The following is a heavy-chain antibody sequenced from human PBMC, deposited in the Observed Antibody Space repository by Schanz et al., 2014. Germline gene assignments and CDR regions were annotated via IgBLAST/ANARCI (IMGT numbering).Heavy chain of an antibody. V-gene: IGHV3-23*04. CDR1: GFTFSTFA. CDR3: ANNWNLDY. CDR2: ISGSGGST. J-gene: IGHJ4*02. D-gene: IGHD1-20*01. Sequence: EVQLVESGGGLVQPGGSLRLSCSASGFTFSTFAMHWVRQAPGKGLEWVSAISGSGGSTYYADSVKGRFTISRDNSKNTLYLQMSSLRAEDTAVYYCANNWNLDYWGQGTLVTVSS.